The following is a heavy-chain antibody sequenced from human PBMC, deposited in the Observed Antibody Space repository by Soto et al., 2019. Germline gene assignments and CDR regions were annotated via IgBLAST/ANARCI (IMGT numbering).Heavy chain of an antibody. D-gene: IGHD3-22*01. CDR1: GGSISSYY. Sequence: SETLSLTCTVSGGSISSYYWSWIRQPPGKGLEWIGYIYYSGSTNYNPSLKSRVTISVDTSKNQFSLKLSSVTAADTAVYYCARGIDSRGYYSYYFDYWGQGTLGTVSS. J-gene: IGHJ4*02. V-gene: IGHV4-59*01. CDR3: ARGIDSRGYYSYYFDY. CDR2: IYYSGST.